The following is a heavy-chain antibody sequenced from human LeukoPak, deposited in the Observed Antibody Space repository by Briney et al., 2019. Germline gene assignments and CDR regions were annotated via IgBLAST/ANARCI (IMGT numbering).Heavy chain of an antibody. Sequence: ASVTVSCKASGYTFTSYGISWVRQAPGQGLEWMGWISAYNGNTNYAQKLQGRVTMTTDTSTSTAYMELRSLRSDDTAVYYCARDRPPSDYYDSSGPDYWGQGTLVTVSS. J-gene: IGHJ4*02. CDR2: ISAYNGNT. CDR3: ARDRPPSDYYDSSGPDY. CDR1: GYTFTSYG. V-gene: IGHV1-18*01. D-gene: IGHD3-22*01.